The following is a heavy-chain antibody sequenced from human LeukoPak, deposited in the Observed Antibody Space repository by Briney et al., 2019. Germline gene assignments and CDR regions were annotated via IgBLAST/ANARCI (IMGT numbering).Heavy chain of an antibody. V-gene: IGHV3-7*01. CDR2: IKEDGSEK. Sequence: GGSLRLSCAASGFTFSNYWMSWVRRAPGKGLEWVANIKEDGSEKYYVDSVKGRFTISRDNARNSLYLQMNSLRAEDTAVYYCASGRQLGYWGQGTLVTVSS. CDR3: ASGRQLGY. J-gene: IGHJ4*02. CDR1: GFTFSNYW. D-gene: IGHD6-13*01.